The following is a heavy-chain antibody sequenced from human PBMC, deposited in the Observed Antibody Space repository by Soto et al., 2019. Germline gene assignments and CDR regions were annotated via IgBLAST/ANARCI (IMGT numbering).Heavy chain of an antibody. V-gene: IGHV1-69*01. CDR1: GGTFSSYA. CDR2: IIPIFGTA. CDR3: ARGQQVVSGYARHAFDI. Sequence: QVQLVQSGAEVKKPGSSVKVSCKASGGTFSSYAISWVRQAPGQGLEWMGGIIPIFGTANYAQKFQGRVTITADESTRTAYMELSSLRSEDTAVYYCARGQQVVSGYARHAFDIWGQGTMVTVSS. J-gene: IGHJ3*02. D-gene: IGHD5-12*01.